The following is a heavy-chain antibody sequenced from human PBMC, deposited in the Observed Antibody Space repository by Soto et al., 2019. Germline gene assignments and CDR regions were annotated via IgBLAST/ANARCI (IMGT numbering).Heavy chain of an antibody. Sequence: QVQLVQSGAEVKKPGSSLKVSCKEPGGTFSGYAIAGVRQAPGEGLEWMGGIVPIFGIANYAQKFQGRVAITADEATNTAYMELSSLRSDDTAVYYCAKAAQTRYNWNDLGNWFDPWGQGTLVIVSS. CDR1: GGTFSGYA. D-gene: IGHD1-1*01. CDR3: AKAAQTRYNWNDLGNWFDP. J-gene: IGHJ5*02. CDR2: IVPIFGIA. V-gene: IGHV1-69*01.